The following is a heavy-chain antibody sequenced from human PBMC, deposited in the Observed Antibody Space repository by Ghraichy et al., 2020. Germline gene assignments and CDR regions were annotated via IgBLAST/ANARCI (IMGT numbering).Heavy chain of an antibody. D-gene: IGHD1-26*01. CDR1: GYNFYSYG. J-gene: IGHJ4*02. V-gene: IGHV1-18*04. Sequence: ASVKVSCKASGYNFYSYGICWVRQAPRQGLEWKGWISAYNGNTNYEQKLQGRVTMTTDTSTSTGYMEVRSLRSDDTAVYYCARDRGGSSFYFDLWGQGTLVTVSS. CDR3: ARDRGGSSFYFDL. CDR2: ISAYNGNT.